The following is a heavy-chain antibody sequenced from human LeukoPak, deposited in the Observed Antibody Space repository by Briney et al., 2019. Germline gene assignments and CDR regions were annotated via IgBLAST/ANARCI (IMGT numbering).Heavy chain of an antibody. CDR3: ARDTYSSGRRQFDY. Sequence: GGSLRLSCVASGFTFRNHFMHWVRQAPGKGLGWVAVISYDGSNKYYADSVKGRFTISRDNSKNTLYLQMNSLRAEDTAVYYCARDTYSSGRRQFDYWGQGTLVTVSS. V-gene: IGHV3-30-3*01. CDR2: ISYDGSNK. J-gene: IGHJ4*02. D-gene: IGHD6-19*01. CDR1: GFTFRNHF.